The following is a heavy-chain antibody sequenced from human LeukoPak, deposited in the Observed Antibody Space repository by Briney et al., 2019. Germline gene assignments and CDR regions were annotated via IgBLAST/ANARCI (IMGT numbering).Heavy chain of an antibody. CDR3: AREVYGGYDSLHPYYYYGMDV. D-gene: IGHD5-12*01. CDR2: IIPIFGTA. J-gene: IGHJ6*04. CDR1: GFTFSSYA. V-gene: IGHV1-69*06. Sequence: PGGSLRLSCSASGFTFSSYAMHWVRQAPGQGLEWMGGIIPIFGTANYAQKFQGRVTITADKSTSTAYMELSSLRSEDTAVYYCAREVYGGYDSLHPYYYYGMDVWGKGTTVTVSS.